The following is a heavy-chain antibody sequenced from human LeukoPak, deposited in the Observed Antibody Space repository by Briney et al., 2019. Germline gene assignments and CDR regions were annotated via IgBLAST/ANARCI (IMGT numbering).Heavy chain of an antibody. D-gene: IGHD6-19*01. CDR2: IYYSGST. J-gene: IGHJ5*02. CDR1: GGSISSYY. CDR3: ARRPGQGVAGPSGFDP. Sequence: SETLSLTCTVSGGSISSYYWSWIRQPPGKGLEWIGYIYYSGSTNYNPSLKSRVTISVDTSKNQFSLKLSSVTAADTAVYYCARRPGQGVAGPSGFDPWGQGTLVTASS. V-gene: IGHV4-59*12.